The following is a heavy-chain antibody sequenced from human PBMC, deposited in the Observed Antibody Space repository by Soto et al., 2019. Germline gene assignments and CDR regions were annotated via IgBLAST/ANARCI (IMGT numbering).Heavy chain of an antibody. J-gene: IGHJ4*02. CDR3: ARQDYSSGHDY. D-gene: IGHD6-19*01. V-gene: IGHV4-59*08. CDR1: VGSISGYY. Sequence: SETLSLTCTVSVGSISGYYWSWIRQPPGKGLEWIGYIYYSGSTNXXPSLKSRVXISVDTSKNQFXLKLSXVTSADTAVYYCARQDYSSGHDYWAQGTLVTVSS. CDR2: IYYSGST.